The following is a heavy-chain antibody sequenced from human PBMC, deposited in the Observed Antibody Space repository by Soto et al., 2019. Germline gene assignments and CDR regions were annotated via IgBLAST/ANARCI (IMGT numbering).Heavy chain of an antibody. CDR2: ISYDGSNK. Sequence: GWSLRLSCAASAFTFSSYAMHRVRQAPGKGLEWVAVISYDGSNKYYADSVKGRFTISRDNSKNTLYLQMTSLRAEDTAVYYCARDPSARGSSSWLKSPYFDYCGQGTMVTV. J-gene: IGHJ4*02. CDR1: AFTFSSYA. D-gene: IGHD6-13*01. CDR3: ARDPSARGSSSWLKSPYFDY. V-gene: IGHV3-30-3*01.